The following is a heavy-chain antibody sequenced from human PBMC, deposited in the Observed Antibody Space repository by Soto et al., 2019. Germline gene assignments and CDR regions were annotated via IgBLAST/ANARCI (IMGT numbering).Heavy chain of an antibody. V-gene: IGHV3-23*01. CDR2: ISGSGGST. J-gene: IGHJ4*02. CDR1: GFTFSSYA. Sequence: GCLLLSCAASGFTFSSYAMSWVRQAPGKGLEWVSAISGSGGSTYYADSVKGRFTISRDNYKNTLYLQMNSLRAEDTAAYYCARGKGPFDYWGQGTLVTVSS. CDR3: ARGKGPFDY.